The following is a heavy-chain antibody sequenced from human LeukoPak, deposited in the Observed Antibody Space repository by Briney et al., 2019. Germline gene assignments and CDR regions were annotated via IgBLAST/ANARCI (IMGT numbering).Heavy chain of an antibody. CDR1: GGSISSSSYY. Sequence: PSETLSLTCTVSGGSISSSSYYWGWIRQPPGKGLEWIGSIYYSGRTYYNPSLKSRVTISVDTSKNQFSLKLSSVTAADTAVYYCARQVTAAAAPPHGFDPWGQGTLVTVSS. D-gene: IGHD6-13*01. CDR2: IYYSGRT. CDR3: ARQVTAAAAPPHGFDP. J-gene: IGHJ5*02. V-gene: IGHV4-39*01.